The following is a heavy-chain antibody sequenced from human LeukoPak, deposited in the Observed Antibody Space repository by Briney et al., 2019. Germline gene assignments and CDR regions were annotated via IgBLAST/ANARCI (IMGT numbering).Heavy chain of an antibody. CDR1: GFNFDDYA. J-gene: IGHJ4*02. CDR3: ARDRAAADLDY. Sequence: GGSLRLSCAASGFNFDDYAMHWVRQAPGKGLEWVAVIWYDGSNKFYADSVKGRFTISRDNSKNTLYLQMNSLRAEDTAVYYCARDRAAADLDYWGQGTLVTVSS. V-gene: IGHV3-33*08. D-gene: IGHD6-13*01. CDR2: IWYDGSNK.